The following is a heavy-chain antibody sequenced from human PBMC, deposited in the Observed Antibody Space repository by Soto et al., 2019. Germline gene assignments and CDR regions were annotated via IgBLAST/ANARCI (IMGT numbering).Heavy chain of an antibody. V-gene: IGHV3-66*01. D-gene: IGHD4-17*01. J-gene: IGHJ4*02. CDR2: IYSGGST. Sequence: GGSLRLSCAASGFTVSSNYMSWVRQAPGKGLEWVSVIYSGGSTYYADSVKGRFTISRDNSKNTLYLQMNSLRAEDTAVYYCARADGDYSQFDYWGQGTLVTVSS. CDR3: ARADGDYSQFDY. CDR1: GFTVSSNY.